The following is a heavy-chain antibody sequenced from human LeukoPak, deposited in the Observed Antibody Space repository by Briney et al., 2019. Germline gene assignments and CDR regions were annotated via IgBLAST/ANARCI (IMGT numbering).Heavy chain of an antibody. CDR3: ARVRSSSSTRFRYFDY. V-gene: IGHV3-21*01. D-gene: IGHD6-6*01. Sequence: GGSLRLSCAASGFTFSSYSMNWVRQAPGKGLEWVSSISSSSSYIYYADSVKGRFTISRDNAKNSLYLQMNSLRAEDTAVYYCARVRSSSSTRFRYFDYWGQGTLVTVSS. J-gene: IGHJ4*02. CDR2: ISSSSSYI. CDR1: GFTFSSYS.